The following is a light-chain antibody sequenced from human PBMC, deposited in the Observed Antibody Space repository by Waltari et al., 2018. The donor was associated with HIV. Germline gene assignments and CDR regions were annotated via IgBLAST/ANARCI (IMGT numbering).Light chain of an antibody. J-gene: IGLJ3*02. CDR1: SSDVGGYHY. CDR3: SSYTSSSTLV. CDR2: EVS. Sequence: QSALTQPASASGSPGQSTTISSPGPSSDVGGYHYFSLYQQHPGKTPKLMIYEVSNRPSGVSNRFSGSKSGNTASLTISGLQAEDEADYYCSSYTSSSTLVFGGGTKLTVL. V-gene: IGLV2-14*01.